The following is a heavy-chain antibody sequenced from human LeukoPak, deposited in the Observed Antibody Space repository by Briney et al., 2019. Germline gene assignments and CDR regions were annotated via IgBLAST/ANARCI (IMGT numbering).Heavy chain of an antibody. J-gene: IGHJ4*02. CDR3: ARALHTSAYYYYFDY. Sequence: PSQTLCLTCTVSGGSISSGDYYWSWIRQPPGKGLEWIGNILYSGNTNYNPSLKSRVGISIDTSRKQFSLKLSSVTAADTAVYYCARALHTSAYYYYFDYWGQGTLVTVSS. V-gene: IGHV4-30-4*01. CDR2: ILYSGNT. CDR1: GGSISSGDYY. D-gene: IGHD3-22*01.